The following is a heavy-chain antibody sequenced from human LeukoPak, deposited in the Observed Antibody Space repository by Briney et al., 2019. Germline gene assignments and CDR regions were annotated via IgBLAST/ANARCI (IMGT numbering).Heavy chain of an antibody. CDR2: IKGDGSST. D-gene: IGHD6-13*01. V-gene: IGHV3-74*01. Sequence: GGSLRLSCAASGFTFSSYWVHWVRQAPGKGLVWVSRIKGDGSSTTYADSVKGRFTISRDNAKNTLYLQMNSLRAEDTAVYYCTRRAAALDAFDIWGQGTMVTVSS. CDR1: GFTFSSYW. CDR3: TRRAAALDAFDI. J-gene: IGHJ3*02.